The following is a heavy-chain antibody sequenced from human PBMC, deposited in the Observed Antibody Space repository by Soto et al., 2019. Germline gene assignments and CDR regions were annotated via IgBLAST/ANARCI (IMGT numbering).Heavy chain of an antibody. CDR3: ARDGDSSWSGMDV. D-gene: IGHD6-13*01. CDR2: IWYDGSNK. V-gene: IGHV3-33*01. CDR1: GFTFSSYG. J-gene: IGHJ6*02. Sequence: VGSLRLSCAASGFTFSSYGMHWVRQAPGKGLEWVAVIWYDGSNKYYADSVKGRFTISRDNSKNTLYLQMNSLRAEDTAVYYCARDGDSSWSGMDVWGQGTTVTVSS.